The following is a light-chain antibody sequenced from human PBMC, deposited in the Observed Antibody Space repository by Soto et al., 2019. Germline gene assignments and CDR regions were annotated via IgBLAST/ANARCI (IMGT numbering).Light chain of an antibody. CDR3: QQYNDCPVT. CDR2: EIS. Sequence: EIVMTQSPSTLSVSPGERGTLSCRASQTVSSYLAWYQQKPGKAPRLLIYEISARATGVPTRFSGSGSGTEFTLTISSLQSEDFAVYYCQQYNDCPVTFGEGTKVEIK. J-gene: IGKJ4*01. CDR1: QTVSSY. V-gene: IGKV3D-15*01.